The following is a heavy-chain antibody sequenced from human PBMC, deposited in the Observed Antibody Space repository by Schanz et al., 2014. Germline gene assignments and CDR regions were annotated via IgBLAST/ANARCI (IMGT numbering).Heavy chain of an antibody. Sequence: DVQLLESGGGLVQPGGSLRLSCAASGFTFNSYAMTWVRQAPGKGLEWVSSISHSGGSKYYADSVEGRFTISRDNSRNTLYLQMNSLRTEDTAVYYCASPSGYSDYGTYFDFWGQGTLVTVSS. V-gene: IGHV3-23*01. CDR1: GFTFNSYA. J-gene: IGHJ4*02. CDR2: ISHSGGSK. D-gene: IGHD5-12*01. CDR3: ASPSGYSDYGTYFDF.